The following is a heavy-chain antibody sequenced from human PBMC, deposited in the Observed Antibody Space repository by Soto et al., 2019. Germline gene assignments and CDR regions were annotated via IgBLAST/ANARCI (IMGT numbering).Heavy chain of an antibody. CDR2: INAGNGNT. CDR3: ASFEAVAGTKDVNDY. CDR1: GYTFTSYA. V-gene: IGHV1-3*01. Sequence: QVQLVQSGAEVKKPGASVKVCCKASGYTFTSYAMHWVRQAPGQRLEWMGWINAGNGNTKYSQKFQGRVTITRDTSASTAYMELSSLRSEDTAVYYCASFEAVAGTKDVNDYWGQGTLVTVSS. D-gene: IGHD6-19*01. J-gene: IGHJ4*02.